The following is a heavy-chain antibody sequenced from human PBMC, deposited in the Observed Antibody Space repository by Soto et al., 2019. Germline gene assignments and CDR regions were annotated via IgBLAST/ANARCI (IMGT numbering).Heavy chain of an antibody. J-gene: IGHJ6*03. CDR2: IKQDGSEK. Sequence: GSQRLYCGTSGFYFRDYGRTWVRQETGKGLDWVANIKQDGSEKYYLDSLKGRFTISRDNAKNSVYLLMNSLRAEDTAVYYCARGKDGRRAGTYYFDMDVWGKGTTVTVSS. CDR1: GFYFRDYG. CDR3: ARGKDGRRAGTYYFDMDV. D-gene: IGHD1-1*01. V-gene: IGHV3-7*01.